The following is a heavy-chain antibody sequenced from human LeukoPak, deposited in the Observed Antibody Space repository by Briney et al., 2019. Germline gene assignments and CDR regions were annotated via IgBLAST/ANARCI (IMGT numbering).Heavy chain of an antibody. CDR1: GYTFTTFG. CDR2: ISTYNGNT. D-gene: IGHD2-15*01. J-gene: IGHJ4*02. Sequence: ASVKVSCKASGYTFTTFGITWVRQAPGQGLEWMGWISTYNGNTNYAQNLQGRVTMTTDTSTSTAYMELRSLTSDDTAVYYCARVGADCSDGNCYWGQGTLVTISS. V-gene: IGHV1-18*01. CDR3: ARVGADCSDGNCY.